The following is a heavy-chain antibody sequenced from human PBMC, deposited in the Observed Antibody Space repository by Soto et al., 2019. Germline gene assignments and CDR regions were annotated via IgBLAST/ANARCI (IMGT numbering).Heavy chain of an antibody. D-gene: IGHD3-3*01. CDR1: GGSFSDYY. CDR3: AREWWSGSLIGGSL. CDR2: VNHGGST. J-gene: IGHJ4*02. V-gene: IGHV4-34*01. Sequence: PSETLSLTCPVNGGSFSDYYWTWIRQPPGKGLEWIGEVNHGGSTHYNPSLKSRVSISVDTSKKQFSLNLTFVTAAGTAVYYCAREWWSGSLIGGSLGGEGTLVTVS.